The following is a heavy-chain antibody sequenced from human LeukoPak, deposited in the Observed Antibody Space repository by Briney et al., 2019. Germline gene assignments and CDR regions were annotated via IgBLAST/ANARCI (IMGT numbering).Heavy chain of an antibody. CDR1: GGSISSYY. CDR3: ARGVDTIFGVGNNWFDP. V-gene: IGHV4-4*07. J-gene: IGHJ5*02. Sequence: PSETLSLTCTVSGGSISSYYWSWIRQPAGKGLEWIGRIYTSGSTNYNPSLKSRATMSVDTSKNQFSLKLSSVTAADTAVYYCARGVDTIFGVGNNWFDPWGQGTLVTVSS. CDR2: IYTSGST. D-gene: IGHD3-3*01.